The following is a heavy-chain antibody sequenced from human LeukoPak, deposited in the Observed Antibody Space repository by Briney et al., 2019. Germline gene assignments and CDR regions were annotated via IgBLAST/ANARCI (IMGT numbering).Heavy chain of an antibody. CDR1: GGSITSSSYY. J-gene: IGHJ4*02. CDR2: INHSGST. V-gene: IGHV4-39*07. CDR3: ARSPEAAGVRFDY. D-gene: IGHD6-13*01. Sequence: PSETLSLTCTVSGGSITSSSYYWSWIRQPPGKGLEWIGEINHSGSTNYNPSLKSRVTISVDTSKNQFSLKLSSVTAADTAVYYCARSPEAAGVRFDYWGQGTLVTVSS.